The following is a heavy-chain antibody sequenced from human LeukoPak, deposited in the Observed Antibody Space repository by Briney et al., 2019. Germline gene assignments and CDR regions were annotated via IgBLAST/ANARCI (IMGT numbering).Heavy chain of an antibody. CDR1: GYTFTSYA. Sequence: GASVKVSCKAYGYTFTSYAMNWVRQAPGQGLEWMGCINTNTGNPTYAQGFTGRFVFSLDTSVSTAYLQISSLKAEDTAVYYCARDLGRDGYNYGRGIDYWGQGTLVTVSS. D-gene: IGHD5-24*01. CDR2: INTNTGNP. CDR3: ARDLGRDGYNYGRGIDY. V-gene: IGHV7-4-1*02. J-gene: IGHJ4*02.